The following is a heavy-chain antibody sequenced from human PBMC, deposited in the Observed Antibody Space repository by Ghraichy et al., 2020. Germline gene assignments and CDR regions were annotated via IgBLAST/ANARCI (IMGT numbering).Heavy chain of an antibody. CDR3: ARPYSSGWSRFRYYGMDV. V-gene: IGHV3-66*01. CDR1: GFTVSSNY. Sequence: GGSLRLSCAASGFTVSSNYMSWVRQAPGKGLEWVSVIYSGGSTYYADSVKGRFTISRDNSKNTLYLQMNSLRAEDTAVYYCARPYSSGWSRFRYYGMDVWGQGTTVTVSS. J-gene: IGHJ6*02. CDR2: IYSGGST. D-gene: IGHD6-19*01.